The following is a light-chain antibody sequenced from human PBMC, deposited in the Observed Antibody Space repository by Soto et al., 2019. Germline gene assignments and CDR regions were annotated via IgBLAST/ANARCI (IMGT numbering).Light chain of an antibody. J-gene: IGKJ1*01. Sequence: EIALTQSPGTLSLSPGERATLSCRASQSVSSSYLAWYQQKPGQAPRLLIYGTSSRATGIPDRLSGSGSGTDFTLTISSLEPEDFAVYYCQEYGSSRAFCQGTKVEIK. V-gene: IGKV3-20*01. CDR3: QEYGSSRA. CDR2: GTS. CDR1: QSVSSSY.